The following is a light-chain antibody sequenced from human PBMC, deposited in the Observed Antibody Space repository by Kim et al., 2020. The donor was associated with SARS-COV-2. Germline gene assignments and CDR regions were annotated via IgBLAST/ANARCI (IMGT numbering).Light chain of an antibody. CDR1: SLRTYY. J-gene: IGLJ2*01. V-gene: IGLV3-19*01. CDR2: GEN. Sequence: SSELTQDPAVSVAPGQTVMITCQGDSLRTYYATWYQQKAGQAPILVMYGENNRPSGIPDRYSGSTSGNTASLTITGAQAEDEADYHCSSRDISGNYLLFGGGTQLTVL. CDR3: SSRDISGNYLL.